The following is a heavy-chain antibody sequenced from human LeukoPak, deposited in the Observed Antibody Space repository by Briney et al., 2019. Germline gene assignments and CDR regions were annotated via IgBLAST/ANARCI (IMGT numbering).Heavy chain of an antibody. D-gene: IGHD6-19*01. CDR1: GFTFSDYS. V-gene: IGHV3-48*01. CDR2: INSDGKTT. CDR3: ARVSIGWYSFDY. Sequence: GGSLRLSCAASGFTFSDYSMNWVRQAPGKGLEDLSYINSDGKTTWYADSVKGRFTASRDNAKNSLYLQMNSLRVEDTAVYYCARVSIGWYSFDYWGQGTLVTVSS. J-gene: IGHJ4*02.